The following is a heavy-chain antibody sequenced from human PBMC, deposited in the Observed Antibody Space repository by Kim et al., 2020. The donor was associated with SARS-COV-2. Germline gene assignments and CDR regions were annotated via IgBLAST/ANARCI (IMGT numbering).Heavy chain of an antibody. CDR1: GGSLSGYR. V-gene: IGHV4-34*01. Sequence: SETLSLTCAVYGGSLSGYRWSWIRQPPGKGLEWIGEIDQSGTINHNPSLKSRVTMSIDTSKNQFSLKLTSVTAADTGFYHCARGRAGVVPAPVLGIGPHYEYFIMDVWGHGTTVTVSS. D-gene: IGHD3-16*01. CDR2: IDQSGTI. CDR3: ARGRAGVVPAPVLGIGPHYEYFIMDV. J-gene: IGHJ6*02.